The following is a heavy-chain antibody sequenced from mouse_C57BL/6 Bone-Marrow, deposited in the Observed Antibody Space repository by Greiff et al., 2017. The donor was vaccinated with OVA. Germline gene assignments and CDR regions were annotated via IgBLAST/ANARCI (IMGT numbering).Heavy chain of an antibody. CDR3: ADYDLYYAMAY. CDR1: GYTFTSYW. V-gene: IGHV1-55*01. Sequence: QVQLQQPGAELVKPGASVKMSCKASGYTFTSYWITWVKQRPGQGLEWIGDIYPGSGSTNYNEKFKSKATLTVDTSSSTAYMQLSSLTSEDSSVYYCADYDLYYAMAYWGQGTSVTVSS. J-gene: IGHJ4*01. CDR2: IYPGSGST. D-gene: IGHD2-4*01.